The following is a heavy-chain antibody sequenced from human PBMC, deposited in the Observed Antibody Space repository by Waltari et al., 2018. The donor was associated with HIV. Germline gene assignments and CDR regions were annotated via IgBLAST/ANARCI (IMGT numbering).Heavy chain of an antibody. V-gene: IGHV3-9*01. CDR3: VKDAYYFDDTTRRYGLDV. CDR2: INWSVSGI. D-gene: IGHD3-22*01. CDR1: GFRFNNYG. Sequence: EVQLVEFGGGLVQPGRSLRLSCAASGFRFNNYGMHWVRQAPGRGLEWVSGINWSVSGIEYAAAVKGRFSVSRDNAKNSLFLQMNSLRPEDTAVYYCVKDAYYFDDTTRRYGLDVWGQGTTVTVSS. J-gene: IGHJ6*02.